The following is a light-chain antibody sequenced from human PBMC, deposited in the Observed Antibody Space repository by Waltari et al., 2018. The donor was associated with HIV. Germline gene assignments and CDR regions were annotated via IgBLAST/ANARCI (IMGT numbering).Light chain of an antibody. Sequence: QSALTQPASVSGSPGQSITISCTGASSDIGNYKYVSWYQHHPGIAPKLLIYEDNNRPSGVSNRFSGSKSGKTASLTISGLQAEDESDYYCSSYTDSSVIFGGGTKVTVL. CDR2: EDN. CDR3: SSYTDSSVI. CDR1: SSDIGNYKY. V-gene: IGLV2-14*01. J-gene: IGLJ2*01.